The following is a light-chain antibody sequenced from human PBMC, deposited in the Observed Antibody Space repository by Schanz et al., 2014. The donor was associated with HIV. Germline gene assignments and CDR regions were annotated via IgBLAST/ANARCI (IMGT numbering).Light chain of an antibody. CDR1: QTVSSSS. Sequence: EIVLTQSPDTLSLSPGERATLSCRASQTVSSSSLAWYQQKPGQSPRLLIYAASTRATGIPDRFSGSGSGTDFTLTISGLEPEDFAVYYCQQYGSSSLTFGGGTKVEIK. CDR3: QQYGSSSLT. J-gene: IGKJ4*01. V-gene: IGKV3-20*01. CDR2: AAS.